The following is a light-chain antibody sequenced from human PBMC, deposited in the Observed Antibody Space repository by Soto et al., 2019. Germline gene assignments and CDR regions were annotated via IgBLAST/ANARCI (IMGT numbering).Light chain of an antibody. Sequence: IQMTQSPSSVSASVGASVTITCRASKGRSSCLAWYQQKPGKAPKLLIHAASSLQGGVTSMFSCNVSGTDFTLTIGSLQPEACATSQCPQSNNFPLTVGGGTKVEI. J-gene: IGKJ4*01. CDR1: KGRSSC. V-gene: IGKV1-12*01. CDR2: AAS. CDR3: PQSNNFPLT.